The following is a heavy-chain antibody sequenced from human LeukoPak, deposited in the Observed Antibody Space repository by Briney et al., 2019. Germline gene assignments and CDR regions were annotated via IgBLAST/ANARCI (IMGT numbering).Heavy chain of an antibody. J-gene: IGHJ4*02. CDR3: ARFTIFGVVMSYFDY. CDR2: INHSGST. D-gene: IGHD3-3*01. Sequence: KASETLSLTCAVYGGSFSGYYWSWIRQPPGKGLEWIGEINHSGSTNYNPSLKSRVTISVDTSKNQFSLKLSSVTAADTAAYYCARFTIFGVVMSYFDYWGQGTLVTVSS. CDR1: GGSFSGYY. V-gene: IGHV4-34*01.